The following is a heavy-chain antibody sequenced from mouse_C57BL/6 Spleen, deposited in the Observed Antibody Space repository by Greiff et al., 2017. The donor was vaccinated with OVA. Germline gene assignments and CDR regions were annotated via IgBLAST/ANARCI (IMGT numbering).Heavy chain of an antibody. CDR2: IYPADGDT. D-gene: IGHD4-1*01. CDR3: ARRSNWDAMDY. Sequence: VQLQEPGAELVKPGASVKLSCKASGYAFSSYWMHWVKQRPGKGLEWIGQIYPADGDTNYNGKFKGKATLTADKSSSTAYMQLSSLTAEDAAVYFCARRSNWDAMDYWGQGTSVTVSS. CDR1: GYAFSSYW. V-gene: IGHV1-80*01. J-gene: IGHJ4*01.